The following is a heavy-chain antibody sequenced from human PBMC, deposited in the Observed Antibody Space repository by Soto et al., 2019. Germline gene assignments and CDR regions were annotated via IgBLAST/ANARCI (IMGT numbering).Heavy chain of an antibody. D-gene: IGHD1-7*01. CDR2: ISYDGSNK. J-gene: IGHJ5*02. CDR1: GLTFSTYG. V-gene: IGHV3-30*18. CDR3: AKGNLELPNGGWFDP. Sequence: QVQLVEPGEGGVQPGGSLRPSGAAPGLTFSTYGRNGSRRPPGRGVEGVAVISYDGSNKYYADSVKGRFTISRDNSKNTLYLQMNSLRAEDTAVYYCAKGNLELPNGGWFDPWGQGTLVTVSS.